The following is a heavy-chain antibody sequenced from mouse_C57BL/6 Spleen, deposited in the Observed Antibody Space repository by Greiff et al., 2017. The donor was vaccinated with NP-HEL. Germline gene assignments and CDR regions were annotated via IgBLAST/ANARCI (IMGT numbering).Heavy chain of an antibody. V-gene: IGHV1-81*01. J-gene: IGHJ1*03. D-gene: IGHD1-1*01. CDR2: IYPRSGNT. Sequence: QVQLQQSGAELARPGASVKLSCKASGYTFTSYGISWVKQRTGQGLEWIGEIYPRSGNTYYNEQFKGKATLTADKYSSTAYMVLRSLTSEDSAVYICANYYDSSPGYFEVWGTGTTVTVSS. CDR3: ANYYDSSPGYFEV. CDR1: GYTFTSYG.